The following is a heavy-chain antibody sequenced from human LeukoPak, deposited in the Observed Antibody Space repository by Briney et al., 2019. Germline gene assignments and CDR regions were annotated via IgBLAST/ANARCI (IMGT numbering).Heavy chain of an antibody. V-gene: IGHV4-34*01. CDR3: ARTTYYYDSSGYSSWFDP. D-gene: IGHD3-22*01. J-gene: IGHJ5*02. Sequence: PSETLSLTCAVYGGSFSGYYWSWIRQPPGKGLEWIGEINHSGSTNYNPSLKSRVTISVDTSKNQFSLKLSSVTAADTAVYYCARTTYYYDSSGYSSWFDPWGQGTLVTVSS. CDR2: INHSGST. CDR1: GGSFSGYY.